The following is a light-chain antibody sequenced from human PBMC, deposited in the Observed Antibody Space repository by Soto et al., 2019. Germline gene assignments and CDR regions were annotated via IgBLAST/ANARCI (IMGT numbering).Light chain of an antibody. Sequence: VLTQSPGTLSLSPGARATLSCRACQSVSKWYVAWYQVQPGKAPRLVIXGASSRATGIPDRFSGGVSLTEFTRSISRLEPQEFAGYYGQLYSRSPRQITFGQGTRLEIK. J-gene: IGKJ5*01. CDR3: QLYSRSPRQIT. CDR1: QSVSKWY. CDR2: GAS. V-gene: IGKV3-20*01.